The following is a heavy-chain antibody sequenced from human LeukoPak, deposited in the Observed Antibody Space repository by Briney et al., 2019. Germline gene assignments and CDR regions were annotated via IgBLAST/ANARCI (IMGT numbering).Heavy chain of an antibody. J-gene: IGHJ6*03. CDR3: ARQIRVAAAGTRNYYYYYYMDV. D-gene: IGHD6-13*01. Sequence: PSQTLSLTCAVSGGSISSGGYSWSWIRQPPGKGLEWIGYIYHSGSTYYNPSLKSRVTISVDRSKNQFSLKLSSVTAADTAVYYCARQIRVAAAGTRNYYYYYYMDVWGKGTTVTVSS. CDR2: IYHSGST. CDR1: GGSISSGGYS. V-gene: IGHV4-30-2*01.